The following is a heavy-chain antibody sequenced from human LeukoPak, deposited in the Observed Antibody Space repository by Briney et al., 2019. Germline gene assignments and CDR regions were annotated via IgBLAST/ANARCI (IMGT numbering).Heavy chain of an antibody. D-gene: IGHD3-10*01. CDR2: VHCSGGT. Sequence: PSETLSLTCTVSGDSISSGNFYWSWIRQPAGKGLEWIGRVHCSGGTDYNPSLKSRVTISRDTSKNEFSLKLSSVTAADTAVYYCARGVSQVRGMWFDLWGQGTLVTVSS. CDR3: ARGVSQVRGMWFDL. V-gene: IGHV4-61*02. CDR1: GDSISSGNFY. J-gene: IGHJ5*02.